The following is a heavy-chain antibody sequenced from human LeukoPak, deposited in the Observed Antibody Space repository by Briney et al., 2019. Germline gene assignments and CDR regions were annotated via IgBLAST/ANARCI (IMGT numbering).Heavy chain of an antibody. D-gene: IGHD1-20*01. CDR3: ASHNWNDGPSDY. V-gene: IGHV3-7*01. J-gene: IGHJ4*02. CDR1: GFTFSNFW. CDR2: IKQDGSEK. Sequence: PGGSLRLSCAASGFTFSNFWMSWVRQAPGKGLEWVANIKQDGSEKYYVDSVKGRFTISRDNAKNSLYLQMNSLRAEDTAVYYCASHNWNDGPSDYWGQGTLVTVSS.